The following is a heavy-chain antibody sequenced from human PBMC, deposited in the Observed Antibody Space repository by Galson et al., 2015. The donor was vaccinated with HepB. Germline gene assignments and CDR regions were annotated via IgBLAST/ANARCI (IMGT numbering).Heavy chain of an antibody. D-gene: IGHD3-3*01. CDR3: ARVTRGYDFWSGLYYFDY. J-gene: IGHJ4*02. CDR2: INPNGGGT. CDR1: GYTFTGYF. V-gene: IGHV1-2*02. Sequence: GYTFTGYFMHWVRQAPGQGLEWMGWINPNGGGTKFAQSFQGRVTMTSDTSINTAYTELNRLTSDDTAVYYCARVTRGYDFWSGLYYFDYWGQGTLVTVSS.